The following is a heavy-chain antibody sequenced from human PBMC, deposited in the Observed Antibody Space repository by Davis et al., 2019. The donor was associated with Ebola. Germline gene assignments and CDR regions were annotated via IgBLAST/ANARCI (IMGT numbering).Heavy chain of an antibody. D-gene: IGHD4-17*01. Sequence: GESLKISCAASRFTFSSYRMNWVRQAPGKGLEWVSSISGSSSYIYYADSVKGRFTISRDNAKSTLYLQMNSLTAEDTAVYYCVRTTYGAPEYWGQGTLVTVSS. CDR2: ISGSSSYI. V-gene: IGHV3-21*01. CDR1: RFTFSSYR. J-gene: IGHJ4*02. CDR3: VRTTYGAPEY.